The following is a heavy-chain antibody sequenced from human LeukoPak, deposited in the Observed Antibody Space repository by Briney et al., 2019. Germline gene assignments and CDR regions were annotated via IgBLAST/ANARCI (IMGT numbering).Heavy chain of an antibody. J-gene: IGHJ4*02. CDR3: ARAPGGNAFDY. D-gene: IGHD4-23*01. CDR1: GGTFCSYT. V-gene: IGHV1-69*02. Sequence: SPKVSCKASGGTFCSYTISWVRQAPGQGLEWMGRIIPILGIANYAQKFQGRVTITADKSTSTAYMELSSLRSEDTAVYYCARAPGGNAFDYWGQGTLVTVSS. CDR2: IIPILGIA.